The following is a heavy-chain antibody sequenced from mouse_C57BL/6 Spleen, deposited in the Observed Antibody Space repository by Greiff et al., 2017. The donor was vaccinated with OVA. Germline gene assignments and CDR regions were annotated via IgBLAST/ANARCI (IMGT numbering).Heavy chain of an antibody. Sequence: EVKLMESGGDLVKPGGSLKLSCAASGFTFSSYGMSWVRQTPDKRLEWVATISSGGSYTYYPDSVKGRFTISRDNAKNTLYLQMSSLKSEDTAMYYCARLNWDEDYWGQGTTLTVSS. V-gene: IGHV5-6*01. CDR2: ISSGGSYT. J-gene: IGHJ2*01. CDR3: ARLNWDEDY. D-gene: IGHD4-1*02. CDR1: GFTFSSYG.